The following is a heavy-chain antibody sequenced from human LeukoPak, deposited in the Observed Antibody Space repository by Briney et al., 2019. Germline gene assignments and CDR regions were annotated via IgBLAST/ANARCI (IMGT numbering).Heavy chain of an antibody. CDR3: AREIYSRLSGSPVDY. CDR1: GFTVSSNY. V-gene: IGHV3-53*01. D-gene: IGHD6-6*01. J-gene: IGHJ4*02. CDR2: IYSGGST. Sequence: LPGGSLRLSCAASGFTVSSNYMSWVRQAPGKGLEWVSVIYSGGSTYYADSVKGRFTISRDNSKNTLYLQMNSLRAEDTAVYYCAREIYSRLSGSPVDYWGQGTLVTVSS.